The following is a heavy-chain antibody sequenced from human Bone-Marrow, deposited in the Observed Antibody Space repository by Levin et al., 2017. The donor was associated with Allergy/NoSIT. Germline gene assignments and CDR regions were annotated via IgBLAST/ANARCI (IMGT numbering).Heavy chain of an antibody. CDR2: ISASGGTT. V-gene: IGHV3-23*01. Sequence: GGSLRLSCTASGFIFKNYAMSWVRQAPGKGLEWISVISASGGTTRYADSVKGRFTISRDKSKNTVSLQMTSLRAEDTAIYYCAKVLFDFWSGYPDYFDYWGQGTLVTVSS. CDR3: AKVLFDFWSGYPDYFDY. D-gene: IGHD3-3*01. CDR1: GFIFKNYA. J-gene: IGHJ4*02.